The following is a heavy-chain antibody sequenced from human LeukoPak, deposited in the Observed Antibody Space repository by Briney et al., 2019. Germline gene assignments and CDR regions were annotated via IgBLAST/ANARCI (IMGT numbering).Heavy chain of an antibody. Sequence: PGGSLRLSCAASGFTFNIFAINWVRQAPGKGLEYVSAVSADGGSTYYANSVKGRFTISRDNSKNMLYLQMGSLRGDDMAVYYCARRQFTSCSCYLDYWGQGTLVTVSS. J-gene: IGHJ4*02. D-gene: IGHD6-13*01. CDR2: VSADGGST. CDR3: ARRQFTSCSCYLDY. CDR1: GFTFNIFA. V-gene: IGHV3-64*01.